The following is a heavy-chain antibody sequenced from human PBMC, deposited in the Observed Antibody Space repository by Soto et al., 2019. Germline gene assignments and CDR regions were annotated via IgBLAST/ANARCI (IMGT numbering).Heavy chain of an antibody. D-gene: IGHD2-21*01. CDR1: GFTFINYA. Sequence: EVQLLESGGDSVQPGGSVRLSCAGSGFTFINYAMNWVRQAPGKGLEWVSTISGGGDATFFADSVRGRFTFSRDNSKNTVNLQMNSLGVDDTAVYYCARKVVGSTSRPDYWYFALWGRGTLVTVSS. V-gene: IGHV3-23*01. CDR3: ARKVVGSTSRPDYWYFAL. J-gene: IGHJ2*01. CDR2: ISGGGDAT.